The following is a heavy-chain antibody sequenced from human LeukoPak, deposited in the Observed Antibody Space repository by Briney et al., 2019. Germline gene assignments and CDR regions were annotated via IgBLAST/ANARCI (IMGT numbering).Heavy chain of an antibody. CDR2: IYYSGNT. D-gene: IGHD3-10*01. J-gene: IGHJ6*03. V-gene: IGHV4-59*05. CDR1: GSSINNYY. Sequence: SETLSLTCTVSGSSINNYYWSWIRQPPGKGLEWIGSIYYSGNTYYNPSLKSRVTISVDTSKSEFSLKLSSVTAADTAVYSCARMVRGRGYYYYYMDVWGKGTTVTVSS. CDR3: ARMVRGRGYYYYYMDV.